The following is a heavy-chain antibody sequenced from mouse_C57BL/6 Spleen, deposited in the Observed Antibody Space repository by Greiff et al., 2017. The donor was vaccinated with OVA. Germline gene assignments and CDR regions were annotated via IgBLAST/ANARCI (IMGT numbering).Heavy chain of an antibody. CDR2: IDPSDSYT. D-gene: IGHD4-1*01. V-gene: IGHV1-50*01. J-gene: IGHJ2*01. CDR3: ARRTGTGGDY. Sequence: QVQLQQPGAELVKPGASVKLSCKASGYTFTSYWMQWVKQRPGQGLEWIGEIDPSDSYTNYNQKFKGKATLTVDTSSSTAYMQLSSLTSEDSAVYYCARRTGTGGDYWGQGTTLTVSS. CDR1: GYTFTSYW.